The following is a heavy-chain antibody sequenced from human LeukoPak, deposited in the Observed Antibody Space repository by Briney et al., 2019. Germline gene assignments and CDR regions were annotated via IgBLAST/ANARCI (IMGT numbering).Heavy chain of an antibody. J-gene: IGHJ4*02. V-gene: IGHV4-34*01. CDR3: ATSGYSSGWYVERALSY. CDR1: GGSFSGYY. CDR2: INHSGST. Sequence: SETLSLTCAVYGGSFSGYYWSWIRQPPGKGLKWIGEINHSGSTNYNPSLKSRVTISVDTSKNQFSLKLSSVTAADTAEYYCATSGYSSGWYVERALSYWGQGTLVAVSS. D-gene: IGHD6-19*01.